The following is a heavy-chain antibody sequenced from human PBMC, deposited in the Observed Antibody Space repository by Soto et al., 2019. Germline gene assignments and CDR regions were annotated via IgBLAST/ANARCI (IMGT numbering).Heavy chain of an antibody. Sequence: QITLKDSGPRLVKPTKTLTMTCTFSGVSLSTPTVGVAWLRQPPGKALEWLALIYWDEDKRYRQSLKSRLTITQDTSKNQVVLTMPNMNPLDTATYYCAHIVPFDYRGYSFECWGQGILVTVSS. CDR1: GVSLSTPTVG. J-gene: IGHJ4*02. CDR2: IYWDEDK. CDR3: AHIVPFDYRGYSFEC. D-gene: IGHD3-9*01. V-gene: IGHV2-5*02.